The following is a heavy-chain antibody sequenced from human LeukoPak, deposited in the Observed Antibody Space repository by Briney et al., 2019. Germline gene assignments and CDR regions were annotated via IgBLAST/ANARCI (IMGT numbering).Heavy chain of an antibody. CDR1: GFTVRSIY. J-gene: IGHJ4*02. V-gene: IGHV3-53*01. D-gene: IGHD5-18*01. CDR3: ARDRGYGYGFFDY. CDR2: FYSGGSS. Sequence: GGSLRLSCAASGFTVRSIYMTWVRQAPGKGLEWVSSFYSGGSSYYADSVKGRFIISRDSSTDTLYLQMNSLRVEDTAVYFCARDRGYGYGFFDYWDQGTLVTVSS.